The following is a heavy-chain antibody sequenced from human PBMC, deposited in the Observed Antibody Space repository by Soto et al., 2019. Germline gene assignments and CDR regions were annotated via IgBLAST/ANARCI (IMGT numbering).Heavy chain of an antibody. CDR2: INSGNGNT. Sequence: QVQLVQSGAEVKKPGASEKVSCKASGYTFTSYAMHWVRQAPGQRLEWMGWINSGNGNTKYSQKFQGRVTITRDTAASTAYMELSSLRSEDTAVYCCARQAEGGYNYGYCGQGTLVTVSS. D-gene: IGHD5-12*01. CDR3: ARQAEGGYNYGY. J-gene: IGHJ4*02. CDR1: GYTFTSYA. V-gene: IGHV1-3*01.